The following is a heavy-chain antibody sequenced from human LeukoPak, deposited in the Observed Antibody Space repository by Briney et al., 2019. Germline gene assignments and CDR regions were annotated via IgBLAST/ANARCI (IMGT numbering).Heavy chain of an antibody. V-gene: IGHV4-38-2*01. Sequence: SETLSLTCAVSGYSISSGYYWGWIRQPPGKGLEWNGSIYHSGSTYYNPSLKSRVTISVDTSKNQFSLKLSSVTAADTAVYYCARHTPYSNRSYYYYMDVWGKGTTVTVSS. CDR1: GYSISSGYY. J-gene: IGHJ6*03. CDR3: ARHTPYSNRSYYYYMDV. CDR2: IYHSGST. D-gene: IGHD4-11*01.